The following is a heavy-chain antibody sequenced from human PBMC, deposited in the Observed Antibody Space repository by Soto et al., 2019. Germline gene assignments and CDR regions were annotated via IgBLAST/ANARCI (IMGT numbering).Heavy chain of an antibody. CDR1: GFTFRSYV. CDR3: ARWGTTGGLDV. D-gene: IGHD3-16*01. V-gene: IGHV3-30*19. Sequence: QVQLVESGGGVVQPGTSLRVSCVGSGFTFRSYVMHWVRQAPGKGLEWVALTSYDGSDKYYDDSVRGRFTISRDNSRNTVDLQMDSLRLEDTALYSCARWGTTGGLDVWGQGTLVSVS. CDR2: TSYDGSDK. J-gene: IGHJ1*01.